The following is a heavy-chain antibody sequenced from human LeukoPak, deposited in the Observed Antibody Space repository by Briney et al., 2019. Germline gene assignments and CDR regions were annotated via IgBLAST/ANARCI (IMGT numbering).Heavy chain of an antibody. Sequence: SETLSLTCTVSSDSISSYYWSWIRQPPGKGLEWIGEINHSGSTNYNPSLKSRVTISVDTSKNQFSLKLSSVTAADTAVYYCARLPASELRFLEWFSWRNYGMDVWGQGTTVTVSS. D-gene: IGHD3-3*01. J-gene: IGHJ6*02. V-gene: IGHV4-34*01. CDR1: SDSISSYY. CDR3: ARLPASELRFLEWFSWRNYGMDV. CDR2: INHSGST.